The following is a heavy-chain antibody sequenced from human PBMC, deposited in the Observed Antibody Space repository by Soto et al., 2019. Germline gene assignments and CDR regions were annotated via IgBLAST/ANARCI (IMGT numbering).Heavy chain of an antibody. D-gene: IGHD3-10*01. CDR3: AKFSQFRQPFDY. J-gene: IGHJ4*02. CDR1: GFTFSNAW. V-gene: IGHV3-23*01. CDR2: ISGSGGST. Sequence: GSLRLSCAASGFTFSNAWMSWVRQAPGKGLEWVSAISGSGGSTYYADSVKGRFTISRDNSKNTLYLQMNSLRAEDTAVYYCAKFSQFRQPFDYWGQGTLVTV.